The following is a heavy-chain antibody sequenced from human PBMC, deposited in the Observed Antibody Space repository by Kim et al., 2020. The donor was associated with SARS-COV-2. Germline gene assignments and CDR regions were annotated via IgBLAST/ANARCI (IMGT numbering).Heavy chain of an antibody. CDR2: ISSSSTI. CDR3: ARDTDYDFWSGYKASFDY. J-gene: IGHJ4*02. Sequence: GGSLRLSCAASGFTFSSYSMNWVRQAPGKGLEWVSYISSSSTIYYADSVKGRFTISRDNAKTSLYLQMNSLRDEDTAVYYCARDTDYDFWSGYKASFDYWGQGTLVTVSS. D-gene: IGHD3-3*01. V-gene: IGHV3-48*02. CDR1: GFTFSSYS.